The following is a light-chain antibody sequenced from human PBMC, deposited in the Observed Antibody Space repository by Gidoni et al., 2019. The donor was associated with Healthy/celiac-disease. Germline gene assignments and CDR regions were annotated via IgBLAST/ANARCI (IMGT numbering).Light chain of an antibody. J-gene: IGKJ4*01. CDR1: QSISIW. V-gene: IGKV1-5*03. Sequence: DIQRTQSPSTLSASVGDSVTITCRASQSISIWLAWYQQKPGKAPKLLISKASTLESGVPSRSSGSGSGTEFTLTVSSLQPDDFATYYCQQFSNYPLTFGGGTHLEIK. CDR2: KAS. CDR3: QQFSNYPLT.